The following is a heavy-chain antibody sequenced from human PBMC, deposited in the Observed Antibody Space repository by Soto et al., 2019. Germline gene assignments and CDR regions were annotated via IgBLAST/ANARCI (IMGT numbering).Heavy chain of an antibody. Sequence: GGSVRLTDSDSGIAYSSYGMIWIRQAPGKGLEWVSAISGSGGSTYYADSVKGRFTISRDNSKNTLYLQMNSLRAEDTAVYYCATSYGDLFLYYYGLDVWGQGTTVTVS. J-gene: IGHJ6*02. V-gene: IGHV3-23*01. CDR3: ATSYGDLFLYYYGLDV. CDR2: ISGSGGST. D-gene: IGHD4-17*01. CDR1: GIAYSSYG.